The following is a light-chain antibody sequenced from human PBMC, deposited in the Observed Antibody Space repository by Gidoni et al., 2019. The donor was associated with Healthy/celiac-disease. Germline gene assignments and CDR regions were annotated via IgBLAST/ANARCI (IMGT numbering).Light chain of an antibody. CDR1: RYKIGAGDD. CDR2: GNS. Sequence: QSVLPHTPSMSVSPRPRVTISCTGSRYKIGAGDDVHWYQQLQGTAPKLLIYGNSNRHSGVPDRFSGSNSGTSASLAITGRQAEDEADYYCKSYDSSLSGSVVFGGGTKRTVL. V-gene: IGLV1-40*01. J-gene: IGLJ2*01. CDR3: KSYDSSLSGSVV.